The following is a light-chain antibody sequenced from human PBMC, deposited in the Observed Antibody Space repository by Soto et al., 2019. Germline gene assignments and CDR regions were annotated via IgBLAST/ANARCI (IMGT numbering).Light chain of an antibody. V-gene: IGKV3-15*01. CDR2: GAS. J-gene: IGKJ1*01. Sequence: EIVMTQSPATLSVSPGEGATLSCRASQSVSISLAWYQQHPGQAPRLLIYGASARATGIPARFSVSGSGTEFTPPRSSRQSEDFAVYYCQHYHNWPRTFGQGTKVEVK. CDR3: QHYHNWPRT. CDR1: QSVSIS.